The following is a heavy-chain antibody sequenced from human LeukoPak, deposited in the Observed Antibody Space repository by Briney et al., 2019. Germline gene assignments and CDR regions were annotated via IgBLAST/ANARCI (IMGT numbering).Heavy chain of an antibody. CDR3: ARGLTIFGAVNDAFDI. Sequence: GGPLRLSCAASGFTFSSYWMRWVRQAPGKGLVWVGHINSDGSSTTYADSVKGRFTISRDNAKNTLYLQMNSLRAEDAAVYYCARGLTIFGAVNDAFDIWGQGTMVTVSS. V-gene: IGHV3-74*01. D-gene: IGHD3-3*01. J-gene: IGHJ3*02. CDR2: INSDGSST. CDR1: GFTFSSYW.